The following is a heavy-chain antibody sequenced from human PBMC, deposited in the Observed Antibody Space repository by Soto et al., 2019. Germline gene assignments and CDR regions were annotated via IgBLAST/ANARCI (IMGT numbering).Heavy chain of an antibody. CDR3: AKNFDSAGYYSEY. CDR1: GFSFSDYY. Sequence: PGRSLRLSCAASGFSFSDYYMSWIRQAPGEWLEWISYISSSAYTIYADSVKGRFTISRDNAKNSLFLQMTSLRVEDTAVYYCAKNFDSAGYYSEYWGQGTLVSVSS. V-gene: IGHV3-11*06. J-gene: IGHJ4*02. D-gene: IGHD3-22*01. CDR2: ISSSAYT.